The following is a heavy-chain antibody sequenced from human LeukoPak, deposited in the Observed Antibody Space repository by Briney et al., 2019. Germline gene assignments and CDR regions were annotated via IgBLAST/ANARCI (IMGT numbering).Heavy chain of an antibody. J-gene: IGHJ5*02. Sequence: ASVKVSCKASGYTFTGYYMHWVRQDPGQGLEWMGWINPNSGGTNYAQKFQGRVTMTRDTSISTAYMELSRLRSDDTAVYYCARDQGLAIAARHWFDPWGQGTLVTVSS. V-gene: IGHV1-2*02. CDR1: GYTFTGYY. CDR2: INPNSGGT. CDR3: ARDQGLAIAARHWFDP. D-gene: IGHD6-6*01.